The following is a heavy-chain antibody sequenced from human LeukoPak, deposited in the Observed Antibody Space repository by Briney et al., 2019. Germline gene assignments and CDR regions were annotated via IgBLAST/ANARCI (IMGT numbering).Heavy chain of an antibody. CDR2: IRYDGSNK. D-gene: IGHD3-9*01. CDR3: AKDRFEGRYFDWSPGYFDY. CDR1: GFTFSSYG. Sequence: GGSLRLSCAASGFTFSSYGMHWVRQAPGKGLAWVAFIRYDGSNKYYADSVKGRFTISRDNSKNTLYLQMNSLRAEDTAVYYLAKDRFEGRYFDWSPGYFDYWGQGTLVTVSS. V-gene: IGHV3-30*02. J-gene: IGHJ4*02.